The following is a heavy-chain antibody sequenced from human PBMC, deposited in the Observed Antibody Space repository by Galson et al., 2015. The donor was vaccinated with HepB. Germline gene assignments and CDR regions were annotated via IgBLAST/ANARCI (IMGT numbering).Heavy chain of an antibody. CDR3: AKTVFAGGNLFDY. D-gene: IGHD4-23*01. CDR2: ISGSGGST. V-gene: IGHV3-23*01. J-gene: IGHJ4*02. Sequence: SLRLSCAASGFTFSSYAMSWIRQAPGKGLEWVSAISGSGGSTYYADSVKGRFTISRDNSKNTLYLQMNSLRAEDTAVYYCAKTVFAGGNLFDYWGQGTLVTVSS. CDR1: GFTFSSYA.